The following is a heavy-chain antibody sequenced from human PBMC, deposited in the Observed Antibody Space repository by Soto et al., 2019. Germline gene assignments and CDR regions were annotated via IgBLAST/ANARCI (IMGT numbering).Heavy chain of an antibody. CDR2: IWYDGSNK. V-gene: IGHV3-33*01. Sequence: SGGSLRLSCAASGFTFSSYGMHWVRQAPGKGLEWVAVIWYDGSNKYYADSVKGRFTISRDNSKNTLYLQMNSLRAEDTAVYYCARDWEVAYDSSGPDYWGQGTLVTVSS. CDR1: GFTFSSYG. D-gene: IGHD3-22*01. J-gene: IGHJ4*02. CDR3: ARDWEVAYDSSGPDY.